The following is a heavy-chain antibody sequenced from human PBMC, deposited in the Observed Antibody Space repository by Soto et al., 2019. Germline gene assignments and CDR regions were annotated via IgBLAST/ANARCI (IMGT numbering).Heavy chain of an antibody. J-gene: IGHJ6*02. CDR1: GFAFSSYV. Sequence: GGSLRLSCAASGFAFSSYVLHWVRRAPGKGPEWVSAIGTGGDTYYADSVKGRFTISRDNSKNTLYLQMNSLRAEDTAVYYCAKDLWDIVVVVAATPPVHYGMDVWGQGTTVTVSS. D-gene: IGHD2-15*01. V-gene: IGHV3-NL1*01. CDR3: AKDLWDIVVVVAATPPVHYGMDV. CDR2: IGTGGDT.